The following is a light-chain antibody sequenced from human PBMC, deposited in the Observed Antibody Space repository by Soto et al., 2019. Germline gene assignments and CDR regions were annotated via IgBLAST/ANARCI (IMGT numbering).Light chain of an antibody. V-gene: IGLV2-11*01. Sequence: QSALTQPRSVSGSPGQSVTISCTGASSIVGAYNLVSWYQQHPGKAPKLLIYDASQWPSGVPDRFSGSKSGSTASLTISGLQADDEADYYCSFAGSYTWVFGGGTKLTVL. CDR3: CSFAGSYTWV. CDR1: SSIVGAYNL. J-gene: IGLJ3*02. CDR2: DAS.